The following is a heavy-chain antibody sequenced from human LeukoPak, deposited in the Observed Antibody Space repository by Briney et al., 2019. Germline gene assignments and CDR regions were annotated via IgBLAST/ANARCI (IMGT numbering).Heavy chain of an antibody. J-gene: IGHJ3*02. D-gene: IGHD2-21*02. Sequence: SQTLSLTCTVSGGSISSGGYYWSWIRQPPGKGLEWIGEINHSGSTNYNPSLKSRVTISLDTSGNQFSLKLSSVTAADTAVYYCASGYCGGACQLGGVDMWGQGTMVTVSS. V-gene: IGHV4-61*08. CDR2: INHSGST. CDR1: GGSISSGGYY. CDR3: ASGYCGGACQLGGVDM.